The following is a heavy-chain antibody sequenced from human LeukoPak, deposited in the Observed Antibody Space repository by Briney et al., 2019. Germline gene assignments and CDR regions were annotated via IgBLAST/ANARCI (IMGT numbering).Heavy chain of an antibody. Sequence: ASVKVSCKASGYTFTSYYMHWVRQAPGQGLEWMGGIIPIFGTANYAQKFQGRVTITTDESTSTAYMELSSLRSEDTAVYYCARGHHYYDFWSGYYLFDYWGQGTLVTVSS. J-gene: IGHJ4*02. V-gene: IGHV1-69*05. CDR2: IIPIFGTA. CDR1: GYTFTSYY. CDR3: ARGHHYYDFWSGYYLFDY. D-gene: IGHD3-3*01.